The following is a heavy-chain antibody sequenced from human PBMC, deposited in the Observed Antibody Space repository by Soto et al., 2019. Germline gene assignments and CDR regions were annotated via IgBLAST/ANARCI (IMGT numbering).Heavy chain of an antibody. V-gene: IGHV1-3*01. CDR1: GYTFTSYA. J-gene: IGHJ6*02. CDR3: ARYSSRVYGMDV. CDR2: INAGNGNT. Sequence: QVQPVQSGAEVKKPGASVKVSCKASGYTFTSYAMHWVRQAPGQRLEWMGWINAGNGNTKYSRKFQGRVTITRDTSASTAYMELSSLRSEDTAVYYCARYSSRVYGMDVWGQGTTVTVSS. D-gene: IGHD6-13*01.